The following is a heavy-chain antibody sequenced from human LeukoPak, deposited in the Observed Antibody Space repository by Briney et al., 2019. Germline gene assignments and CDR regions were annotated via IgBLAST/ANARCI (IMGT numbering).Heavy chain of an antibody. CDR2: ITPILGTT. V-gene: IGHV1-69*06. D-gene: IGHD1-26*01. J-gene: IGHJ6*02. Sequence: SVKVSCKASGGTFSSYAINWVRQAPGQGLEWMGGITPILGTTNYAQKFQGRVTITADKSTSTAYMELSSLRSEDTAVYYCARMVYSGSAHYGMDVWGQGTTVTVSS. CDR3: ARMVYSGSAHYGMDV. CDR1: GGTFSSYA.